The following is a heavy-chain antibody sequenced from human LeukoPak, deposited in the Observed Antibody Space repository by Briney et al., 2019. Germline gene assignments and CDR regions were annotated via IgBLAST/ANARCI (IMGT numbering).Heavy chain of an antibody. V-gene: IGHV4-34*01. CDR3: ARGLRTFDY. J-gene: IGHJ4*02. Sequence: SETLSLTCAVYGGSFSGYYWSWIRQPPGKGLEWIGEINHSGSTNYNPSLKSRVTISVDTSKNQFSLRLSSVTAADTAVYYCARGLRTFDYWGQGTLVTVSS. D-gene: IGHD1-14*01. CDR2: INHSGST. CDR1: GGSFSGYY.